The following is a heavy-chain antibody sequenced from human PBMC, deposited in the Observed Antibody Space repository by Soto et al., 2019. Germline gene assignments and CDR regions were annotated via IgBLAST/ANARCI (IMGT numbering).Heavy chain of an antibody. V-gene: IGHV4-59*01. CDR3: GGTGYCSGGSCYPSLVEY. Sequence: SETLSLTCTVSGGSISSYYWXWIRQPPGKGLEWIGYIYYSGSTNYNPSLKSRVTISVDTSKNQFSLKLSSVTAADTAVYYCGGTGYCSGGSCYPSLVEYWGQGTLVTVSS. J-gene: IGHJ4*02. CDR1: GGSISSYY. D-gene: IGHD2-15*01. CDR2: IYYSGST.